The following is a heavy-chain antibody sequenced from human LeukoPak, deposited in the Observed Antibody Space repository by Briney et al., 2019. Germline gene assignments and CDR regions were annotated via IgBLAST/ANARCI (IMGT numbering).Heavy chain of an antibody. CDR1: GYTFTSYG. CDR2: ISAYNGNT. Sequence: ASVKVSCKASGYTFTSYGISWVRQAPGQGLESMGWISAYNGNTNYAQKVQGRVTMTTDISTSTAYMELRSLRSDDTAVYFCARDRNYYDSSGYLGGYWGQGTLVTVSS. D-gene: IGHD3-22*01. V-gene: IGHV1-18*01. J-gene: IGHJ4*02. CDR3: ARDRNYYDSSGYLGGY.